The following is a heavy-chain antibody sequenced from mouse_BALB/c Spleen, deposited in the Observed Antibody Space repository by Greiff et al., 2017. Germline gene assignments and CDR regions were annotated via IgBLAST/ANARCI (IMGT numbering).Heavy chain of an antibody. D-gene: IGHD1-1*01. J-gene: IGHJ3*01. CDR2: ISSGSSTI. V-gene: IGHV5-17*02. CDR1: GFTFSSFG. Sequence: EVKVVESGGGLVQPGGSRKLSCAASGFTFSSFGMHWVRQAPEKGLEWVAYISSGSSTIYYADTVKGRFTISRDNPKNTRFLQMTSLGSEDTAMYYCARGISAVEGLAYWGQGTLVTVSA. CDR3: ARGISAVEGLAY.